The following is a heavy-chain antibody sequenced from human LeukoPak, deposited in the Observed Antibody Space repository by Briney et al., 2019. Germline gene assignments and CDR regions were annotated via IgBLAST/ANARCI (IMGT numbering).Heavy chain of an antibody. CDR1: GFIFSTYT. Sequence: GGSLRLSCSASGFIFSTYTMYWVRQAPGKGLEFVSVINGDGRTTYYADSVKGRFTISKDNSKNTLYLQMNSLRAEDTAVYYCVGDQVDNVGWLTWGQGTRVTVSS. D-gene: IGHD5-12*01. V-gene: IGHV3-64D*06. CDR2: INGDGRTT. CDR3: VGDQVDNVGWLT. J-gene: IGHJ5*02.